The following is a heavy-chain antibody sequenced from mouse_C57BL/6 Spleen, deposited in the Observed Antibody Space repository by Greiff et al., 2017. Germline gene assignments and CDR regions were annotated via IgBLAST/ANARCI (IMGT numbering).Heavy chain of an antibody. CDR2: ISSGGSYT. Sequence: EVKRVESGGDLVKPGGSLKLSCAASGFTFSSYGMSWVRQTPDKRLEWVATISSGGSYTYYPDSVKGRFTISRDNAKNTLYLQMSRLKSEDTAMYYCARQDGAYWGQGTLVTVSA. CDR1: GFTFSSYG. J-gene: IGHJ3*01. V-gene: IGHV5-6*01. CDR3: ARQDGAY.